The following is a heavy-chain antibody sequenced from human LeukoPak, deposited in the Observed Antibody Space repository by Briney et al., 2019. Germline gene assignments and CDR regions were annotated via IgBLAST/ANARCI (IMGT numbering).Heavy chain of an antibody. J-gene: IGHJ4*02. CDR3: ARDLGYSIDY. D-gene: IGHD5-18*01. CDR1: GFTFSSYW. Sequence: GGSLRLSCAASGFTFSSYWIHWVRHAPGKGLVWVSLINSDESITTYADSVKGRFTISRDNAKNTLYLQMNSLRPGDTAVYYCARDLGYSIDYWGQGTLVTVSS. CDR2: INSDESIT. V-gene: IGHV3-74*03.